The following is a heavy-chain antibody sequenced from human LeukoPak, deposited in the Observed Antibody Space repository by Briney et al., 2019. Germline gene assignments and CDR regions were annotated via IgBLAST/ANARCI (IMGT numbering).Heavy chain of an antibody. CDR2: IWYDGSNK. CDR3: AREYSSSSCFDY. CDR1: GFTFSSYG. V-gene: IGHV3-33*01. J-gene: IGHJ4*02. D-gene: IGHD6-6*01. Sequence: VRSLRLSCAASGFTFSSYGMHWVRQAPGKGLEWVAVIWYDGSNKYYADSVKGRFTISRDNSKNTLYLQMNSLRAEDTAVYYCAREYSSSSCFDYWGQGTLVTVSS.